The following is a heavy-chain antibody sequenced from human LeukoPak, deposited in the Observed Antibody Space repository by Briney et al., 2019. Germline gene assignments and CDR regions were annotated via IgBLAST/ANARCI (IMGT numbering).Heavy chain of an antibody. CDR2: IRYDGSNK. D-gene: IGHD5-12*01. Sequence: AGGSLRLSCAASGFTFGSYGMHWVRQAPGKGLEWVAFIRYDGSNKYYADSVKGRFTISRDNSKNTLYLQMNSLRAEDTAVYYCAKDAKGYSGYDAFSYYFDYWGQGTLVTVSS. CDR1: GFTFGSYG. CDR3: AKDAKGYSGYDAFSYYFDY. V-gene: IGHV3-30*02. J-gene: IGHJ4*02.